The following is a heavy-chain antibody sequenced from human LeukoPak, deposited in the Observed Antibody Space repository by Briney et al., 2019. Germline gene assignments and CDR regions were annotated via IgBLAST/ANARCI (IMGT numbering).Heavy chain of an antibody. Sequence: SETLSLTCTVSGGSISSSSYYWAWIRQPPGKGLEWIGSIYYSGSTYYNPSLKSRVTISVETSKNQFSLKLSSVTAADTAVYYCARDGRFPPEVLPRYFDYWGQGTLVTVSS. CDR2: IYYSGST. J-gene: IGHJ4*02. CDR3: ARDGRFPPEVLPRYFDY. V-gene: IGHV4-39*07. CDR1: GGSISSSSYY. D-gene: IGHD1-26*01.